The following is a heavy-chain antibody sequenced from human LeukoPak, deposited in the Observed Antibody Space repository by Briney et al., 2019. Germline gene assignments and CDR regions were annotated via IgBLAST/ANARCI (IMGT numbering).Heavy chain of an antibody. V-gene: IGHV4-34*01. CDR2: INHSGST. J-gene: IGHJ4*02. CDR3: ARGVRKNYDILTGRNNYFDY. Sequence: PSETLSLTCAVYGGSFSGYYWSWIRQPPGKGLEWIGEINHSGSTNYNPSLKSRVTISVDTSKNRFSLKLSSVTAADTAVYYCARGVRKNYDILTGRNNYFDYWGQGTLVTVSS. D-gene: IGHD3-9*01. CDR1: GGSFSGYY.